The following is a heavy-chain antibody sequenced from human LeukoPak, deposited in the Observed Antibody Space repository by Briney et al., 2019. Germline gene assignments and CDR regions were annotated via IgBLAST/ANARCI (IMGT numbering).Heavy chain of an antibody. J-gene: IGHJ4*02. Sequence: GGSLRLSCAASGFTFTSYAMHWVRQAPGQRLEWMGWINAGNGNTKYSQKFQGRVTITRDTSASTAYMELSSLRSEDTAVYYCAREREGSYGSFDYWGQGTLVTVSS. D-gene: IGHD1-26*01. CDR3: AREREGSYGSFDY. CDR2: INAGNGNT. CDR1: GFTFTSYA. V-gene: IGHV1-3*01.